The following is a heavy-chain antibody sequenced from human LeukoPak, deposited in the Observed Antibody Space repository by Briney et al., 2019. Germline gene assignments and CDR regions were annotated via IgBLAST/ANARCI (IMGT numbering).Heavy chain of an antibody. V-gene: IGHV4-34*01. CDR3: VRRGAGQTFDY. D-gene: IGHD4/OR15-4a*01. J-gene: IGHJ4*02. Sequence: SKTLSLTCAVYGGSFSGYYWSWIRQPPGKGLEWIGEINHSGSTNYNPSLKSRVTISVDTSKNQFSLKLSSVTAADTAVYYCVRRGAGQTFDYWGQGTLVTVSS. CDR2: INHSGST. CDR1: GGSFSGYY.